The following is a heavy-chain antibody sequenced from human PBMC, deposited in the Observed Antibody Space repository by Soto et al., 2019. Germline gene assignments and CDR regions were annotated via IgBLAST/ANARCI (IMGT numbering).Heavy chain of an antibody. Sequence: SETLSLTCTVSGGSISSSSYYWGWIRQPPGKGLEWIGSIYNSGSTYYNPSLKSRVTISVDTSKNQFSLKLSSVTAADTAVYYCARTGLDYDFWSGYYHWGQGTLVTVPQ. J-gene: IGHJ4*02. CDR1: GGSISSSSYY. CDR3: ARTGLDYDFWSGYYH. D-gene: IGHD3-3*01. CDR2: IYNSGST. V-gene: IGHV4-39*01.